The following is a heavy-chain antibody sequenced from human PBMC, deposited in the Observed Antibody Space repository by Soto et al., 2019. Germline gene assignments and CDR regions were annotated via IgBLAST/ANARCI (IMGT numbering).Heavy chain of an antibody. CDR3: ARDDQPKYGSGSYTRFDP. Sequence: ASVKVSCKASGYTFTSYVISWVRQAPGQGLEWMGWISAYNGNTNYAQKLQGRVTMTTDTSTSTAYMELRSLRSDDTAVYYCARDDQPKYGSGSYTRFDPWGQGTLVTVSS. CDR2: ISAYNGNT. CDR1: GYTFTSYV. V-gene: IGHV1-18*01. D-gene: IGHD3-10*01. J-gene: IGHJ5*02.